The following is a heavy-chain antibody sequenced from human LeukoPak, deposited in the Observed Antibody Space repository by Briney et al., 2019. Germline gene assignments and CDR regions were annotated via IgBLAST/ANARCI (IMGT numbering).Heavy chain of an antibody. Sequence: GGSLRLSCAASGFTLSNAWMSWVRQAPGKGLEWVGRIKSKTDGGTTDYAAPVKGGFTISRDDSKNTLYLQMNSLKTEDTAVYYCTTDKVARITIFGVVTPHYWGQGTLVTVSS. CDR1: GFTLSNAW. CDR2: IKSKTDGGTT. CDR3: TTDKVARITIFGVVTPHY. J-gene: IGHJ4*02. V-gene: IGHV3-15*01. D-gene: IGHD3-3*01.